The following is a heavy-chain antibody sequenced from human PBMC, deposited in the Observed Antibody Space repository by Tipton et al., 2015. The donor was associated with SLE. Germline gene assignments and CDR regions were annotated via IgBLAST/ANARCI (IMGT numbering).Heavy chain of an antibody. D-gene: IGHD4-17*01. Sequence: TLSLTCAVSGGSISSGSYYWSWIRQPAGKGLEWIGYIYYSGSTNYNPSLKSRVTISVDTSKNQFSLKLSSVTAADTAVYYCAIVADDYGDPYYFDYWGQGTLVTVSS. J-gene: IGHJ4*02. CDR3: AIVADDYGDPYYFDY. V-gene: IGHV4-61*10. CDR1: GGSISSGSYY. CDR2: IYYSGST.